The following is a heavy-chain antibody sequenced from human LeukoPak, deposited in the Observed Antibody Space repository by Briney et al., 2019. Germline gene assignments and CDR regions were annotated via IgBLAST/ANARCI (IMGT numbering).Heavy chain of an antibody. J-gene: IGHJ6*03. CDR2: ISSDGRNT. CDR1: GFTFRTYW. D-gene: IGHD5/OR15-5a*01. Sequence: GGSLRLSCAASGFTFRTYWMHWVRQAPGKGLGWVSRISSDGRNTNYPDAVKGRFTISRDNTNNILYLQMNSLRGDDTAVYYCARERDLRGAYCMDVWGKGTTVTVSS. V-gene: IGHV3-74*01. CDR3: ARERDLRGAYCMDV.